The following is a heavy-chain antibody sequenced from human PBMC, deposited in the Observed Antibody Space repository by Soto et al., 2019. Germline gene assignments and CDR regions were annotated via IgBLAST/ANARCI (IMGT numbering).Heavy chain of an antibody. D-gene: IGHD1-26*01. CDR1: GGSFNPYY. Sequence: QVQFLQWGAGLLKPSETLSLTCAVSGGSFNPYYWTWIRQPPGKGLEWIGQVLHSGTSNYNPSLRSRVTISLDSSKKEFSLKLDSVTAADTAVYYCARGIPPLGATSDSWGQGTLVTVSS. CDR3: ARGIPPLGATSDS. J-gene: IGHJ5*01. V-gene: IGHV4-34*02. CDR2: VLHSGTS.